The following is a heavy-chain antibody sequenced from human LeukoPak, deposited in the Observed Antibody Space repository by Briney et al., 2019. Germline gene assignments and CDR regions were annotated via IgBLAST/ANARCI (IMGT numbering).Heavy chain of an antibody. Sequence: GGSLRLSCAASGVTFSSNYMSWVRQAPGKGVEGGSGIYSGGSTYYSDAVKGRSTISRDNCKNTRYLRMNSLRAEETGVYYSAGDLTVVVPAAIFRSGAFDIWGQGTMVTVSS. J-gene: IGHJ3*02. CDR2: IYSGGST. CDR3: AGDLTVVVPAAIFRSGAFDI. CDR1: GVTFSSNY. D-gene: IGHD2-2*01. V-gene: IGHV3-66*01.